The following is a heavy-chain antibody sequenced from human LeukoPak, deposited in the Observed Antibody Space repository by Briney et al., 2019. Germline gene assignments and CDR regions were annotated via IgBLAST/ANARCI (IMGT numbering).Heavy chain of an antibody. J-gene: IGHJ4*02. CDR2: IYYSGST. V-gene: IGHV4-59*11. Sequence: SETLSLTCTVSGGSMSNHYWSWIRQPPGKGLEWIGDIYYSGSTNYNPSLKSRVTISVDTSKNQFSLKLSSVTAADTAVYYCARAKYYDILTGYTNFDYWGQGTLVTVSS. D-gene: IGHD3-9*01. CDR3: ARAKYYDILTGYTNFDY. CDR1: GGSMSNHY.